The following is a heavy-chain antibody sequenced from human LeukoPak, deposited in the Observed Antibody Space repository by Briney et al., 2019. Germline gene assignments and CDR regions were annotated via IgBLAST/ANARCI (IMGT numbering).Heavy chain of an antibody. J-gene: IGHJ4*02. CDR2: ISSSSSYI. Sequence: GGSLRLSCAASGFTFSSYGMNWVRQAPGKGLEWVSSISSSSSYIYYADSVKGRFTISRDNAKNSLYLQMNSLRAEDTAVYYCARYGTGTTFDYWGQGTLVTVSS. CDR3: ARYGTGTTFDY. CDR1: GFTFSSYG. D-gene: IGHD1-1*01. V-gene: IGHV3-21*01.